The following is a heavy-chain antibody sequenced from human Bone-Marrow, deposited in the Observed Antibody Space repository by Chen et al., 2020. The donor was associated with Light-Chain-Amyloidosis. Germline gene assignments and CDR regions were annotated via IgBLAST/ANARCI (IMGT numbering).Heavy chain of an antibody. CDR1: GFTFGDYA. CDR2: IRPKAYGGTT. D-gene: IGHD5-12*01. V-gene: IGHV3-49*04. CDR3: TRDSLVASVRGVDV. Sequence: VESWGGLVQPGRSLRLSCIGSGFTFGDYAMSWVRQAPGKGLEWVGFIRPKAYGGTTDYAASVKGRFTISRDDSKSIAYLQLNSLKTEDTALYYCTRDSLVASVRGVDVWGQGTTVIVSS. J-gene: IGHJ6*02.